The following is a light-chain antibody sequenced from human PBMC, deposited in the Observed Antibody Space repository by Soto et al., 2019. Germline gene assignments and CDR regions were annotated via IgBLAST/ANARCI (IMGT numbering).Light chain of an antibody. J-gene: IGKJ5*01. CDR3: QQLNSFPIT. CDR1: QAISRY. V-gene: IGKV1-9*01. CDR2: AAS. Sequence: DIHLTQAPSFLSSSSVDRVSITCRASQAISRYLAWYQQKPGRAPKLLIYAASTLQSGVPSRFSGSGSGTEFTLTITSLQPEDFATYYCQQLNSFPITFGQGTRLEIK.